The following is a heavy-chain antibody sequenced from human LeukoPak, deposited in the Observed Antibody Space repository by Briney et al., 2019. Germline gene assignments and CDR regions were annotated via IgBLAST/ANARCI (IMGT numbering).Heavy chain of an antibody. Sequence: SETLSLTCTVSGGSISSYYWSWIRQPPGKGLEWVGYIYYSGSTNYNPSLKSRVTISVDTSKNQFSLKLSSVTAADTAVYYCARGAVVIALSFDIWGQGTMVTVSS. CDR1: GGSISSYY. V-gene: IGHV4-59*01. CDR2: IYYSGST. D-gene: IGHD2-21*01. J-gene: IGHJ3*02. CDR3: ARGAVVIALSFDI.